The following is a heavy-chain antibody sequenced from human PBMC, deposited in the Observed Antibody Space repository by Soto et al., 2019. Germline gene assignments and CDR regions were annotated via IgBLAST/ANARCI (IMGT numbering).Heavy chain of an antibody. J-gene: IGHJ6*02. V-gene: IGHV1-24*01. CDR1: GYTLTELS. D-gene: IGHD6-25*01. CDR2: FDPEDGET. CDR3: ATDPRAAHFYYYGMDV. Sequence: GASVKVSCKVSGYTLTELSMHWVRQAPGKGLEWMGGFDPEDGETIYAQKFQGRVTMTEDTSTDTAYMELSSLRSEDTAVYYCATDPRAAHFYYYGMDVWGQGTTVTVSS.